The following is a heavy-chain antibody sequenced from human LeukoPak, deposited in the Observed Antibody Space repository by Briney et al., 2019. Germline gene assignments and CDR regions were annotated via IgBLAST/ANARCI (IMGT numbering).Heavy chain of an antibody. D-gene: IGHD6-13*01. CDR3: ARVTALGYSSSWYSFDY. CDR1: GYTFTGYY. V-gene: IGHV1-2*02. J-gene: IGHJ4*02. Sequence: ASVKVSCKASGYTFTGYYMHWVRQAPGQGLEWMGWINPNSGGTNYAQKFQGRVTMTRDTSISTAYMELSRLRSDDTAVYYCARVTALGYSSSWYSFDYWGQGTLVTVSS. CDR2: INPNSGGT.